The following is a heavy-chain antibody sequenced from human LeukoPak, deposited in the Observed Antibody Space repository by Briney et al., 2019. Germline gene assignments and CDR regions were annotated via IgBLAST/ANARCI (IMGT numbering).Heavy chain of an antibody. CDR2: ISERGGT. D-gene: IGHD6-19*01. V-gene: IGHV1-2*02. CDR3: ARGHEVAASFDY. CDR1: GYTFTDYY. J-gene: IGHJ4*02. Sequence: ASVKVSCEASGYTFTDYYMIWVRQAPGQGLEWLGWISERGGTYYAQKFQGRVTMTRDTSIRTAYMELSRLTSDDTAVYYCARGHEVAASFDYWGQGSLVTVSS.